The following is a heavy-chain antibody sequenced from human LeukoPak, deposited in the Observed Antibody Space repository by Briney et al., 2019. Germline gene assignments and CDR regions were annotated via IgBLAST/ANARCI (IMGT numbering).Heavy chain of an antibody. V-gene: IGHV3-48*01. CDR1: GFTFSSYS. D-gene: IGHD5-24*01. CDR2: ISSSSSTI. CDR3: ATSRDGYNLDY. Sequence: PGGSLRLSCAASGFTFSSYSMNWVRQAPGKGLEWVSYISSSSSTIYYADSVKGRLTISRDNAKNSLYLQMNSLRAEDTAVYYCATSRDGYNLDYWGQGTLVTVSS. J-gene: IGHJ4*02.